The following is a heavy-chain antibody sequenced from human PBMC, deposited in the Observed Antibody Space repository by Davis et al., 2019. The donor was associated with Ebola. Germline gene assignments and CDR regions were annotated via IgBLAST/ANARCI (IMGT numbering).Heavy chain of an antibody. CDR1: GFTFSSYA. V-gene: IGHV3-7*01. CDR3: ARHGSWNFDY. J-gene: IGHJ4*02. Sequence: GGSLRLSCAASGFTFSSYAMSWVRQAPGKELEWVANIKEDGSQTYYVDSVKGRFTISRDNARNSLYLQMNSLRVEDTATYYCARHGSWNFDYWGQGTLVTVSS. CDR2: IKEDGSQT. D-gene: IGHD1-26*01.